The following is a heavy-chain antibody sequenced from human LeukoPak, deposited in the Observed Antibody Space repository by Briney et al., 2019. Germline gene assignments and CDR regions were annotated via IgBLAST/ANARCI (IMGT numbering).Heavy chain of an antibody. CDR1: GASVSSSSYY. CDR3: ARRVSMVRGVIIRIRTFDI. J-gene: IGHJ3*02. Sequence: NSSETLSLTCTVSGASVSSSSYYWGWIRQTPGKGLEWIGTIYYSGTTYYNPSLKSRVTISVDSSKNQFSLKLSSATAADTAVYYCARRVSMVRGVIIRIRTFDIWGQGTMVTVSS. D-gene: IGHD3-10*01. V-gene: IGHV4-39*01. CDR2: IYYSGTT.